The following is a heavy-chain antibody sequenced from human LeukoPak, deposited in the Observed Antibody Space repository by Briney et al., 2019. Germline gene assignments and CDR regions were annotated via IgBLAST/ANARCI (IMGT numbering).Heavy chain of an antibody. Sequence: SETLSLTCTVSGGSISSYYWSWIRQPPGKGLEWIGYIYYSGSTNYNPSLKSRVTISVDTSKNQFSLKLNSVTAADTAVYYCARRSIAAAPTDAFDIWGQGTMVTVSS. CDR3: ARRSIAAAPTDAFDI. V-gene: IGHV4-59*01. J-gene: IGHJ3*02. CDR2: IYYSGST. CDR1: GGSISSYY. D-gene: IGHD6-13*01.